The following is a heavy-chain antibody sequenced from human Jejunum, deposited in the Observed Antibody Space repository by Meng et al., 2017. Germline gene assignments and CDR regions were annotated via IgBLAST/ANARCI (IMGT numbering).Heavy chain of an antibody. CDR1: GGSVSSAAYY. Sequence: VQGKGPGPGLVRPSATLSLTCTVSGGSVSSAAYYWNWIRQPPGKGLEWIGYIYYSGGTTYSPSLNSRVTISIDTAKNQVSLKVSSVTAADTAVYYCAHSSSSSSFGFDYWGQGTLVTVSS. V-gene: IGHV4-61*08. D-gene: IGHD6-6*01. CDR2: IYYSGGT. J-gene: IGHJ4*02. CDR3: AHSSSSSSFGFDY.